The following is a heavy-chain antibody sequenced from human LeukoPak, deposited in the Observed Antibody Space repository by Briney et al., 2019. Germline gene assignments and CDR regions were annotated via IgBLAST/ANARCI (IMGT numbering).Heavy chain of an antibody. CDR3: ARSGGRGYSYGYDY. D-gene: IGHD5-18*01. J-gene: IGHJ4*02. CDR1: GFTFSSYA. V-gene: IGHV3-66*01. CDR2: IYSGGST. Sequence: GGSLRLSCAASGFTFSSYAMSWVRQAPGKGLEWVSVIYSGGSTYYADSVKGRFTISRDNSKNTLYLQMNSLRAEDTAVYYCARSGGRGYSYGYDYWGQGTLVTVSS.